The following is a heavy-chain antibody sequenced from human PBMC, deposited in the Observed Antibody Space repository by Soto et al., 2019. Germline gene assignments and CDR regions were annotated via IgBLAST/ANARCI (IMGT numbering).Heavy chain of an antibody. CDR3: FQAEDDIPEPCTDS. V-gene: IGHV4-30-4*06. Sequence: QHPGKGLEWIGYIYYSGSTYYNPSLKSRVTISVDTSKNQFSLKLSSVTAADTVVYFFFQAEDDIPEPCTDS. CDR2: IYYSGST. D-gene: IGHD2-2*01. J-gene: IGHJ5*01.